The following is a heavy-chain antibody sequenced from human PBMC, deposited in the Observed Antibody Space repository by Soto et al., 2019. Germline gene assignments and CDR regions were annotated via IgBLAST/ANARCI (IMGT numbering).Heavy chain of an antibody. CDR1: GDSISRGGYS. CDR3: AAGGGLPRYY. J-gene: IGHJ4*02. Sequence: SETRSLTCTVSGDSISRGGYSWSWIRQPPGKGLEWIGYIYHSGSTYYNPSLKSRVTISVDRSKNQFSLKLSSVTAADTAVYYCAAGGGLPRYYWGQGTLVTVS. V-gene: IGHV4-30-2*01. D-gene: IGHD5-12*01. CDR2: IYHSGST.